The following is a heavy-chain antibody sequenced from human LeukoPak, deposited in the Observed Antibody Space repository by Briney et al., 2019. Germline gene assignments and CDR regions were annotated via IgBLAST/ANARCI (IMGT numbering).Heavy chain of an antibody. D-gene: IGHD2-2*01. J-gene: IGHJ5*02. CDR3: ARLGYCSSTSCYVRRFDP. V-gene: IGHV4-38-2*02. CDR1: GYSISSGYY. Sequence: SETLSLTCTVSGYSISSGYYWVWIRQPPGKGLEWIGSIYHSGSTFYNPSLKSRVTISVDTSKNQFSLKLSSVTAADTAVYYCARLGYCSSTSCYVRRFDPWGQGTLVTVSS. CDR2: IYHSGST.